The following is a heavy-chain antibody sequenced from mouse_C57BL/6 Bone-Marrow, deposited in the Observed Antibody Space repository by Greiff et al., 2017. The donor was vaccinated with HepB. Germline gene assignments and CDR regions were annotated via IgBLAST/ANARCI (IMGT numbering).Heavy chain of an antibody. CDR3: AEGIYGNYRYCAMDY. CDR1: GFNIKDYY. Sequence: EVQVVESGAELVKPGASVKLSCTASGFNIKDYYMHWVKQRTEQGLEWIGRIDPEDGETKYAPKFQGKATITADTSSNTAYLQLSSLTSEDTAVYYCAEGIYGNYRYCAMDYWGQGTSVTVSS. D-gene: IGHD2-1*01. V-gene: IGHV14-2*01. CDR2: IDPEDGET. J-gene: IGHJ4*01.